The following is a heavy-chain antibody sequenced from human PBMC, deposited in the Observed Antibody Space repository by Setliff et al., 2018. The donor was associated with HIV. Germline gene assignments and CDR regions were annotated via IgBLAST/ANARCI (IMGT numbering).Heavy chain of an antibody. J-gene: IGHJ4*02. CDR1: GFAVSNNY. Sequence: LSLSCAASGFAVSNNYMSWVRQAPGKGLEWVSVIYSGGSTYYADSVKGRFTISRDNSKNTLYLQMNSLRAEDTAVYYCARVGKDGYNYNYFDYWGQGTLVTVSS. CDR3: ARVGKDGYNYNYFDY. D-gene: IGHD5-12*01. CDR2: IYSGGST. V-gene: IGHV3-53*01.